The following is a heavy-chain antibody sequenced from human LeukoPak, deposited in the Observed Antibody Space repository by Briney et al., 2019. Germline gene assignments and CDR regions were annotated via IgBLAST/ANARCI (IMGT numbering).Heavy chain of an antibody. V-gene: IGHV3-21*01. D-gene: IGHD3-22*01. J-gene: IGHJ4*02. Sequence: GGSLRLSCAASGFTFSYYSMNWVRQAPGKGLEWVSSISSSSSSIYYADSVKGRFTISRDNAKNSLFLHMTSLRAEDTTVYYCARRAGYDTSGYYYSFDYWGQGTLVTVSS. CDR2: ISSSSSSI. CDR3: ARRAGYDTSGYYYSFDY. CDR1: GFTFSYYS.